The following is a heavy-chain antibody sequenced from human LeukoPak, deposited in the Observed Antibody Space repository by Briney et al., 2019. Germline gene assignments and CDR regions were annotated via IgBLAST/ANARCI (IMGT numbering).Heavy chain of an antibody. CDR2: MNPNSGNT. D-gene: IGHD2-2*01. Sequence: GATVKVSCKASGYTLTSYEINWVRQATGQGLEWMGWMNPNSGNTGYAQKFQGRVTMTRNTSISTAYMELSSLRSEDTAVYYCASRYEFGAFDIWGQGTMVTVSS. V-gene: IGHV1-8*01. J-gene: IGHJ3*02. CDR3: ASRYEFGAFDI. CDR1: GYTLTSYE.